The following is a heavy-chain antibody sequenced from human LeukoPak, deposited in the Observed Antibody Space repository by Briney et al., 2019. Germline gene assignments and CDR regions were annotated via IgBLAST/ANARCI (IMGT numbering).Heavy chain of an antibody. Sequence: PGGSLRLSCAAYGFTFSSYWMHWVRQAPGKGLVWVSRIKTDGSSTDYADSVKGRFTISRDNAKNTMYLQMNSLRAADTAVYYCARGVSGTGPDIWGLGTMVTVSS. CDR3: ARGVSGTGPDI. CDR1: GFTFSSYW. V-gene: IGHV3-74*01. J-gene: IGHJ3*02. CDR2: IKTDGSST. D-gene: IGHD5/OR15-5a*01.